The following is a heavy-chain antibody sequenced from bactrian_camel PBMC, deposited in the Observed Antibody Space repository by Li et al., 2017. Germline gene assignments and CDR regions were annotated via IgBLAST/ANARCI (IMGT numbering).Heavy chain of an antibody. Sequence: HVQLVESGGGSAQPGGSLRLTSVASGFTFKNFPMTWVRQRPGQGLEWVASIMQDSPRAEYADSVKGRFTVSKDNAKNTLYLQMSSLKPEDTGMYYCAAGPRLYGGSWSFPGWYKYWGQGTQVTVS. D-gene: IGHD6*01. CDR2: IMQDSPRA. V-gene: IGHV3-2*01. CDR1: GFTFKNFP. CDR3: AAGPRLYGGSWSFPGWYKY. J-gene: IGHJ4*01.